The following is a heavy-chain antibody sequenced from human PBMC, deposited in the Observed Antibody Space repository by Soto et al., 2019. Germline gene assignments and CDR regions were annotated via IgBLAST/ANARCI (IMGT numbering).Heavy chain of an antibody. CDR3: ASITMVRGRGMDF. Sequence: TLSLTCAVYGGSFSDYYWSWIRQPPGKGLEWIGYIYYSGSTNYNPSLKSRVTISVDTSKNQFSLKLSSVTAADTAVYYCASITMVRGRGMDFWGEGTMVTVSS. V-gene: IGHV4-59*01. D-gene: IGHD3-10*01. CDR2: IYYSGST. CDR1: GGSFSDYY. J-gene: IGHJ6*04.